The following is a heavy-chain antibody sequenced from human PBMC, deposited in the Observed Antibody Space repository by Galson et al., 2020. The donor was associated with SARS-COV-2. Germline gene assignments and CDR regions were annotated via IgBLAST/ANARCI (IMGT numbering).Heavy chain of an antibody. V-gene: IGHV3-23*01. CDR1: GFTFSSYA. CDR3: ASPDDYGGKGWFDY. J-gene: IGHJ4*02. CDR2: ISGSGGST. Sequence: GESLKISCAASGFTFSSYAMSWVRQAPGKGLEWVSAISGSGGSTYYADSVKGRFTISRDNSKNTLYLQMNSLRAEDTAVYYCASPDDYGGKGWFDYWGQGTLVTVSS. D-gene: IGHD4-17*01.